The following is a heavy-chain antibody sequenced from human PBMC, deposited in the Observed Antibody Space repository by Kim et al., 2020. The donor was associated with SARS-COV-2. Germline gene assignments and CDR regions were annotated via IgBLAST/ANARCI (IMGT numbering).Heavy chain of an antibody. D-gene: IGHD7-27*01. CDR3: ARATRLGGGSFDY. Sequence: YADSVKGRFTISRDNSKNTLYLQMNSLRAEDTAVYYCARATRLGGGSFDYWGQGTLVTVSS. V-gene: IGHV3-30*01. J-gene: IGHJ4*02.